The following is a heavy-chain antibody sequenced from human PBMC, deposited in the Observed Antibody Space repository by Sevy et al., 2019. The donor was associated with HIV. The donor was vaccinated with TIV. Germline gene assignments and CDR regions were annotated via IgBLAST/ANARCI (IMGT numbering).Heavy chain of an antibody. Sequence: GGSLRLSCEASGFTFTRYAFHWVRQAPGKGLEWVAVVSKEGTNKYYADSVKGRFTISRDNSRNTLYLQMQRLRADDTAVYFCAREPHSVPHWGSFDSWGQGTLVTVSS. CDR3: AREPHSVPHWGSFDS. J-gene: IGHJ4*02. D-gene: IGHD3-16*01. CDR2: VSKEGTNK. V-gene: IGHV3-30-3*01. CDR1: GFTFTRYA.